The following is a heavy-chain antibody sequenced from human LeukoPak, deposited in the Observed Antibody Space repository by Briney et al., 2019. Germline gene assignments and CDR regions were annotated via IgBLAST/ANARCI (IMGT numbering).Heavy chain of an antibody. CDR2: ISYDGNNK. V-gene: IGHV3-30*03. CDR3: ARDWGAELSTYYYYGMDV. Sequence: GGSLRLSCAASGFTFSSYSMNWVRQAPGKGLEWVAFISYDGNNKFYADSVKGRFTISRDNSKNTLYLQMNSLRPEDTAVYYCARDWGAELSTYYYYGMDVWGQGTTVTVSS. CDR1: GFTFSSYS. D-gene: IGHD3-16*02. J-gene: IGHJ6*02.